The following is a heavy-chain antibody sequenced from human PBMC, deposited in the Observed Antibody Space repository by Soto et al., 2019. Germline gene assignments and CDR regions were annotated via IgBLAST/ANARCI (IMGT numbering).Heavy chain of an antibody. CDR2: VYYNGTS. D-gene: IGHD6-13*01. J-gene: IGHJ6*02. Sequence: SETLSLTCTVSGSTIIGSYCSWIRQPPGKGLEWIGYVYYNGTSDYSPSLQTRVTISADRSKNQFSLKLRSVTPPDSGVYYCARVSIAAAGFNYYYGMDVWGPGTTVTPSS. CDR3: ARVSIAAAGFNYYYGMDV. V-gene: IGHV4-59*01. CDR1: GSTIIGSY.